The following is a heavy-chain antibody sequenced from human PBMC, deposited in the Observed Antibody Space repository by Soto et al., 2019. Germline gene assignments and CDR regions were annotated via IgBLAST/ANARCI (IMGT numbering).Heavy chain of an antibody. Sequence: PSETLSLTCTVSGGSISSSSYYWGWIRQPPGKGLEWIGSIYYSGSTYYNPSLKSRVTISVDTSKNQFSLKLSSVTAADTAVYYCARLWFADYGDYGYYLDYWGQGTLVTVSS. CDR2: IYYSGST. D-gene: IGHD4-17*01. CDR1: GGSISSSSYY. V-gene: IGHV4-39*01. CDR3: ARLWFADYGDYGYYLDY. J-gene: IGHJ4*02.